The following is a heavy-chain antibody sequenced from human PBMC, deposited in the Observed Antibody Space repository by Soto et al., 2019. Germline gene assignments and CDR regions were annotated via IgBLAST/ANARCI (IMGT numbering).Heavy chain of an antibody. D-gene: IGHD4-4*01. Sequence: EVQLVESGGGLVQPGGSLRLSCAASGFTFSSYWMSWVRQAPGKGLEWVANIKQDGSEKYYVDSVKGRFTISRDNAKNALYLQMNSRRAEDTAVYYGARDLMTTVTTPGYWGQGTLVTVSS. J-gene: IGHJ4*02. CDR1: GFTFSSYW. CDR2: IKQDGSEK. CDR3: ARDLMTTVTTPGY. V-gene: IGHV3-7*01.